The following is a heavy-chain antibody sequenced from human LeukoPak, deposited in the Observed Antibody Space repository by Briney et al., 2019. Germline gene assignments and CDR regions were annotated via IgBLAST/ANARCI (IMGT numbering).Heavy chain of an antibody. J-gene: IGHJ4*02. CDR2: VSGGSSNT. V-gene: IGHV3-23*01. CDR3: AGQSGYSSGWASAY. D-gene: IGHD6-19*01. CDR1: GFTFSNYA. Sequence: GGSLRLSCAASGFTFSNYAMSWVRQASGKGLEWVSAVSGGSSNTYYADSVKGRFTISRDNSKSTLYLQMNSLRVDDTAVYYCAGQSGYSSGWASAYWGRGTLVTVSS.